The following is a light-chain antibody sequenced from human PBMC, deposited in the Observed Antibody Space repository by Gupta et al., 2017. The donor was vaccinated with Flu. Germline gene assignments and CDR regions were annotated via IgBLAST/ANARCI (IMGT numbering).Light chain of an antibody. V-gene: IGKV3-20*01. J-gene: IGKJ1*01. CDR1: QNISSRY. CDR2: GAF. Sequence: EIVLTQSPGTLSLSPGERGTLSCWASQNISSRYLAWYQQKFGQAPRLLMYGAFNRATGIPDRFSGSASGTDFTLTISRLEPEDFPVYYCHQHGTSPWTFGQGTKVEIK. CDR3: HQHGTSPWT.